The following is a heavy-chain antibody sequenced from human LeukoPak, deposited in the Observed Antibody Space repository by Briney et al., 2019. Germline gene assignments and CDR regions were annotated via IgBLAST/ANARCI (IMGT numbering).Heavy chain of an antibody. V-gene: IGHV1-69*04. Sequence: SVKVSCKASGGTFSSYAISWVRQAPGQGLEWMGRVIPILGIANYAQKFQGRVTITADKSTSTAYMELSSLRSEDTAVYYCARYDYVWGSYHYWGQGTLVTVSS. D-gene: IGHD3-16*02. J-gene: IGHJ4*02. CDR3: ARYDYVWGSYHY. CDR2: VIPILGIA. CDR1: GGTFSSYA.